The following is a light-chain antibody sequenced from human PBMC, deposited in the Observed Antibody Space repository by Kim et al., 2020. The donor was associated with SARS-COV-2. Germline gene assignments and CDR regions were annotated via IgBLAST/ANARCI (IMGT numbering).Light chain of an antibody. Sequence: SVGDRTTIHLRASQSISTWLAWYQQKPGETPNLLVYKASSLESGVSSRFSGSGSETEFTLTINNLQPDDFATYYCLQYKTSSWTFGQGTKVDIK. CDR1: QSISTW. CDR3: LQYKTSSWT. J-gene: IGKJ1*01. CDR2: KAS. V-gene: IGKV1-5*03.